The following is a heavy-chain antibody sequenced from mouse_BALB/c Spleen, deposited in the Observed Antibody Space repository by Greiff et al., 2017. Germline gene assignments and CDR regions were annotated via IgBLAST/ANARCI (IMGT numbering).Heavy chain of an antibody. CDR1: GFTFSSYG. Sequence: EVQGVESGGDLVKPGGSLKLSCAASGFTFSSYGMSWVRQTPDKRLEWVATISSGGSYTYYPDSVKGRFTISRDNAKNTLYLQMSSLKSEDTAMYYCASSYLYAMDYWGQGTSVTVSS. J-gene: IGHJ4*01. CDR3: ASSYLYAMDY. D-gene: IGHD6-5*01. V-gene: IGHV5-6*01. CDR2: ISSGGSYT.